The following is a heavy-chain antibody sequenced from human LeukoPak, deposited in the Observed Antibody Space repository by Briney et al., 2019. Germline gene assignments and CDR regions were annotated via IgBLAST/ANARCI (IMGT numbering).Heavy chain of an antibody. CDR3: ARGHRGGDTSYYYYGMDV. CDR1: GGSISSGDYY. J-gene: IGHJ6*02. Sequence: PSETLSLTCTVSGGSISSGDYYWSWIRQPPGKGLEWIGYIYYSGSTYYNPSLKSRVTISVDTSKNQFSLKLSSVTAADTAVYYCARGHRGGDTSYYYYGMDVWGQGTTVTVSS. CDR2: IYYSGST. D-gene: IGHD2-21*02. V-gene: IGHV4-30-4*01.